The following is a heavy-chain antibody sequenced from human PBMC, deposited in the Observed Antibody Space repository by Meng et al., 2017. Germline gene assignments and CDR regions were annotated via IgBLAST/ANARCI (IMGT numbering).Heavy chain of an antibody. CDR2: TYYRSKWYN. V-gene: IGHV6-1*01. CDR3: ARSALRDYGMDV. Sequence: SQTLSLTCAISGYSVSSNSDAWNWIRQSPSRGLEWLGMTYYRSKWYNHYAVSVKSRVTINPDTSKNQFSLQLNSVTPEDTAVYYCARSALRDYGMDVWGQGTTVTVSS. CDR1: GYSVSSNSDA. J-gene: IGHJ6*02.